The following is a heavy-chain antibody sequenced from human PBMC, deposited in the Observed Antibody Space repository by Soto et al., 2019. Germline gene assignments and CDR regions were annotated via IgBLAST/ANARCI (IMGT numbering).Heavy chain of an antibody. CDR3: ARDWHSNSWHNFDY. Sequence: EVQLVESGGGLVQPGGSLRLSCAASGFTFSTDWMSWVRQAPGKGLEWVANINQDGGAKYYVDSVKGRFTISRDNDKNSLFLQMNSLRVEDTAVYYCARDWHSNSWHNFDYWGQGTLVTVSS. CDR2: INQDGGAK. D-gene: IGHD6-13*01. J-gene: IGHJ4*02. CDR1: GFTFSTDW. V-gene: IGHV3-7*01.